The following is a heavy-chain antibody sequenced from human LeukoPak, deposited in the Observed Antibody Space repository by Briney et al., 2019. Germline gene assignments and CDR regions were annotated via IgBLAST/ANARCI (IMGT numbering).Heavy chain of an antibody. CDR1: GFTFSSYA. V-gene: IGHV3-23*01. Sequence: GGSLRLSCAASGFTFSSYAMSWVRQAPGKGLEWVSAISGSGGSTYYADSVKARFTISRDNSKNTVVLQMNSLRVEDTAVYYCAKVEKDWRLVGAIGTFDYWGRGTQVTVSS. J-gene: IGHJ4*02. CDR3: AKVEKDWRLVGAIGTFDY. D-gene: IGHD1-26*01. CDR2: ISGSGGST.